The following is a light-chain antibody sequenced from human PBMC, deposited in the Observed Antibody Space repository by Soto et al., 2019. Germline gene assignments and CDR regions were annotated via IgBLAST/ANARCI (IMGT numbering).Light chain of an antibody. V-gene: IGLV2-14*01. J-gene: IGLJ1*01. CDR3: NSYTTSSTYV. CDR2: DVS. Sequence: QSALTQPASVSGSPGQSITISCTGTNSDIGAYNRVSWYQKYPGKAPKLMIYDVSNRPSGVSNRFSGSKSGNSASLTISGLQAEDEADYYCNSYTTSSTYVFGNGTKVTVL. CDR1: NSDIGAYNR.